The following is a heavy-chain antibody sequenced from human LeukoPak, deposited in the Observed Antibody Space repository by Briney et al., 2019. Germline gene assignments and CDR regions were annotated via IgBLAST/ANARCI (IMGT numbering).Heavy chain of an antibody. CDR3: ARVTPWGYFDY. CDR1: GFTFSNYW. V-gene: IGHV3-7*01. J-gene: IGHJ4*02. Sequence: GGSLRLSCAASGFTFSNYWMTWFRQAPGKGLERVASIEQDGSDIHYVDSVKGRFTISRDNAKNSAYLQMNSLRVEDTAVYYCARVTPWGYFDYWGQGTLVTVSS. CDR2: IEQDGSDI. D-gene: IGHD1-26*01.